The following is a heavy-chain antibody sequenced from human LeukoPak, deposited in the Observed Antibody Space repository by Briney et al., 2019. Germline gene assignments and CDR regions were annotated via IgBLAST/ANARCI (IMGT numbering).Heavy chain of an antibody. J-gene: IGHJ4*02. CDR1: GFTFTNYW. Sequence: GGSLRLSCAASGFTFTNYWMTWVRQAPGKGLEWVANIKQDGSVKYYVDSVKGRFTISRDNAKSSLYLQMNSLRAEDTAVYNCARIGYSSSSLDFWGRGTLVTVSS. D-gene: IGHD6-6*01. CDR3: ARIGYSSSSLDF. CDR2: IKQDGSVK. V-gene: IGHV3-7*03.